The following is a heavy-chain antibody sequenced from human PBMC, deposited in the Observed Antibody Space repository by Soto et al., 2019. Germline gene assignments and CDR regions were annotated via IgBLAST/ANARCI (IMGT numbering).Heavy chain of an antibody. CDR3: ATGAPVGELLYGIDY. Sequence: SETLSLTCAVYGGSFSGYYWSWIGQPPGKGLEWIGEINHSGSTNYNPSLTSRVTVSVDTSKNQFSLKLSSVTAADTAVYYCATGAPVGELLYGIDYLGQGTLLTVSS. CDR2: INHSGST. J-gene: IGHJ4*02. V-gene: IGHV4-34*01. D-gene: IGHD3-10*01. CDR1: GGSFSGYY.